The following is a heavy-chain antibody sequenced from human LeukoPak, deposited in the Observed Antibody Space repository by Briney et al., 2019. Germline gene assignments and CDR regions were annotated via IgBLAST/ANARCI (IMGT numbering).Heavy chain of an antibody. D-gene: IGHD3-10*01. V-gene: IGHV1-8*01. CDR3: ARGYPPVLLWFGELSGTDAFDI. J-gene: IGHJ3*02. Sequence: ASVKVSCKASGYTFTSYDINWVRQATGQGLEWMGWMNPNSGNTGYAQKFQGRATMTRNTSISTAYMELSSLRSEDTAVYYCARGYPPVLLWFGELSGTDAFDIWGQGTMVTVSS. CDR1: GYTFTSYD. CDR2: MNPNSGNT.